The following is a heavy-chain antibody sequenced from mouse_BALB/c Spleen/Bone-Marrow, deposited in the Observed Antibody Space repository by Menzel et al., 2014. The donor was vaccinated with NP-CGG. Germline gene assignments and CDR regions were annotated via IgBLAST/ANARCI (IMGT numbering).Heavy chain of an antibody. V-gene: IGHV1-14*01. J-gene: IGHJ2*01. D-gene: IGHD6-1*01. Sequence: EVQLQQSGPELVKPGASVKMSCKASGYTFTSYVMHWVKQKPGQGLELIGYINPYNDGTKYNEKFKGKATLTSDKSPSTAYMELSSLTSEDSAVYYCARRGRIAEALGYWGQGTTLTVSS. CDR2: INPYNDGT. CDR3: ARRGRIAEALGY. CDR1: GYTFTSYV.